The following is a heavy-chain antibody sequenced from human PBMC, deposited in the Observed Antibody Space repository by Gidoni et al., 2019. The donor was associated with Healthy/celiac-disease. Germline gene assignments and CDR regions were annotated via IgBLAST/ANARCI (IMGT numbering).Heavy chain of an antibody. CDR3: AKSHDYGDYESLYYFDY. V-gene: IGHV3-23*04. CDR1: GFTFRSNA. J-gene: IGHJ4*02. Sequence: VQLVESGGGLVQPGGSLRLYCAASGFTFRSNAMSWVRQATGKGLEWGAAISGSGGSTYYADSVKGRFTISRDNSKNTLYLQMNSLRAEDTAVYYCAKSHDYGDYESLYYFDYWGQGTLVTVSS. D-gene: IGHD4-17*01. CDR2: ISGSGGST.